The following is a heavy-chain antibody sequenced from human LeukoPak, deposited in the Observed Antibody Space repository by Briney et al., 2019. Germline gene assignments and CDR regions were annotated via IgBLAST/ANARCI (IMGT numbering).Heavy chain of an antibody. CDR1: RFTFREYA. V-gene: IGHV3-23*01. D-gene: IGHD1/OR15-1a*01. CDR2: MGGGIDDI. Sequence: PGGSLRLSCAASRFTFREYAMSWVRQVPGKRLEWVSTMGGGIDDIGYADAVKGRFTISRDNSKDTLYLQMNSLKVEDTAVYYCTTVKGNNIHDSWGQGIVVTVSS. J-gene: IGHJ4*02. CDR3: TTVKGNNIHDS.